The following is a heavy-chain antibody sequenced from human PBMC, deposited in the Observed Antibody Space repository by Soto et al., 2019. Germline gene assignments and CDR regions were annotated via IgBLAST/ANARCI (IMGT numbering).Heavy chain of an antibody. CDR2: IKTSAGGGAT. CDR1: GFSFNEAW. CDR3: TTGSVEGI. D-gene: IGHD2-15*01. Sequence: EVQLVESAGGLVKPGGSLRLSCVASGFSFNEAWMNWVRQAPGEGLEWVGRIKTSAGGGATDYAAPVQGRFTISRDDSKNALYPHMNRLRTEENAIYYCTTGSVEGIWGQGTKVTVSS. V-gene: IGHV3-15*07. J-gene: IGHJ6*02.